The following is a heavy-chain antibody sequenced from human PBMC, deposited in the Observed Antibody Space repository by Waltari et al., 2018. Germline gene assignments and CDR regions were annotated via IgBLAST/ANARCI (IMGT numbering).Heavy chain of an antibody. V-gene: IGHV4-4*02. D-gene: IGHD1-26*01. J-gene: IGHJ6*02. CDR2: IDHNGNT. CDR1: GGSISSSNG. Sequence: QVQLQESGPGLVKPSGTLSLTCAVSGGSISSSNGWTWVRQPPGKGLEWIGEIDHNGNTNYNPSLKSRVTISVDKSKNEFSLRLRSVTAADTAGYYCARVILGATDDYSYAMDVWGQGITVTVSS. CDR3: ARVILGATDDYSYAMDV.